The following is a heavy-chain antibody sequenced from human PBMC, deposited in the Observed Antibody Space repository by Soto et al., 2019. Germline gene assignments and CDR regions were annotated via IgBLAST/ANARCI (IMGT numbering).Heavy chain of an antibody. D-gene: IGHD4-17*01. V-gene: IGHV1-69*13. CDR2: IIPIFGTA. CDR1: GGTFSSYA. Sequence: EASVKVSCKASGGTFSSYAISWVRQAPGQGLEWMGGIIPIFGTANYAQKFQGRVTITADESTSTAYMELSSLRSEDKAVYYCARCFRLYGEIHDYYYGIDVWG. J-gene: IGHJ6*02. CDR3: ARCFRLYGEIHDYYYGIDV.